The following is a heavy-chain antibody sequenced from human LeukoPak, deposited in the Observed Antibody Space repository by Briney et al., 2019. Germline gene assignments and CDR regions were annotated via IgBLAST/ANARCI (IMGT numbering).Heavy chain of an antibody. J-gene: IGHJ4*02. Sequence: QPGRSLRLSCAASGFTFSSYAMHWVRQAPVKVLEWVAVISYDGSNKYYADSVKGRFTISRDNSKNTLYLQMNSLRAEDTAVYYCARTSSEYYDSSGYLPSDYWGQGTLVTVSS. D-gene: IGHD3-22*01. CDR1: GFTFSSYA. CDR3: ARTSSEYYDSSGYLPSDY. CDR2: ISYDGSNK. V-gene: IGHV3-30-3*01.